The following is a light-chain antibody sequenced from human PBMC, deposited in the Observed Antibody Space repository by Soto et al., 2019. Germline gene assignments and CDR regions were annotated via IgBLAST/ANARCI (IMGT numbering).Light chain of an antibody. Sequence: QSVLTQPPSASGTPGQRVTISCSGSSSNIGSNTVNWYQHLPGTAPQLLIYSNNQRPPGVPDRFSGSKSGTSASLAISGLQSEDEADYYCAAWDDSLNGVVFGGGTKLTVL. J-gene: IGLJ2*01. CDR2: SNN. CDR3: AAWDDSLNGVV. CDR1: SSNIGSNT. V-gene: IGLV1-44*01.